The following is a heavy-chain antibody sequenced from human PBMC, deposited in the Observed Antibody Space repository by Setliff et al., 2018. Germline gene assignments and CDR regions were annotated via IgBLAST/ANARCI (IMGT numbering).Heavy chain of an antibody. CDR1: GGSISSGDYY. D-gene: IGHD3-10*01. V-gene: IGHV4-30-4*08. Sequence: SETLSLTCTVSGGSISSGDYYWTWIRQHPGKGLEWIGFIYYSGNTFYNPSLKSRLTISVDTSKNLFSLKLSSVTAADTAVYYCARQLYYYGTPGYFDYWGQGTLVTVSS. J-gene: IGHJ4*02. CDR2: IYYSGNT. CDR3: ARQLYYYGTPGYFDY.